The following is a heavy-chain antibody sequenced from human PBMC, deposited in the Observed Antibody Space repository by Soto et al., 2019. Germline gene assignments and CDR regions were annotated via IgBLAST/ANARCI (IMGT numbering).Heavy chain of an antibody. V-gene: IGHV3-21*01. D-gene: IGHD7-27*01. CDR2: ISSSSSYI. J-gene: IGHJ4*02. CDR1: GFTFGSYT. Sequence: GGSLRLSCAASGFTFGSYTMNWVRQAPGKGLEWVSSISSSSSYIYYTDSMKGRFTISRDNAKNSLYLQMNSLRAEDTAVYYCARDQLGSLDYWGQGTLVTVSS. CDR3: ARDQLGSLDY.